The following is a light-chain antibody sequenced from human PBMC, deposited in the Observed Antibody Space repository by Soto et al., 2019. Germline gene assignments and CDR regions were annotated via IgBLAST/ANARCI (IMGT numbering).Light chain of an antibody. Sequence: ETVLTQSPGSXXXXXXEXSXLSFRASQSVSSSSLAWYQQKPGQAPRLLIYGASARATGIPARFSGSGSGTEFTLTISSLQSEDFAVYYCQQYINWPRTFGQGTKVDIK. CDR3: QQYINWPRT. CDR1: QSVSSS. V-gene: IGKV3-15*01. CDR2: GAS. J-gene: IGKJ1*01.